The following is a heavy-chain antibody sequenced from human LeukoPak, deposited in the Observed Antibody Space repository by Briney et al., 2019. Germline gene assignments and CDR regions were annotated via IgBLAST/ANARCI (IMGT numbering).Heavy chain of an antibody. CDR3: ARRSAMVDYYYMDV. CDR1: GYSFTSYW. Sequence: GESLKISCKGSGYSFTSYWIVWVRQMPGKGLEWMGIIDPGDSDTRYSPSFQGQVTISADKSISTAYLQWSSLKASDTAMYCCARRSAMVDYYYMDVWGKGTTVTVSS. D-gene: IGHD5-18*01. J-gene: IGHJ6*03. V-gene: IGHV5-51*01. CDR2: IDPGDSDT.